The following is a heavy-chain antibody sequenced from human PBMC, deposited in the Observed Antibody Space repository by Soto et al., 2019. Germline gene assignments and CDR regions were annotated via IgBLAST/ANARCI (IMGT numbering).Heavy chain of an antibody. V-gene: IGHV3-72*01. D-gene: IGHD3-16*01. CDR2: SRNKANSFTT. Sequence: EVQVVESGGGLVQPGGSLRLSCAASGLAFSDHYMDWVRQAPGKGLEWVGRSRNKANSFTTEYAASVNGRFSVSRDDSKNSLFLQMNSLKSEDTAVYYCRGYHYSDGRHVWGQGTTVTVSS. CDR3: RGYHYSDGRHV. J-gene: IGHJ6*02. CDR1: GLAFSDHY.